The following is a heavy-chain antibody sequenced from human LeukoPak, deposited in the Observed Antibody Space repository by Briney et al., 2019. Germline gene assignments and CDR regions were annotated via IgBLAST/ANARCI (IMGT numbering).Heavy chain of an antibody. CDR1: GFTLDDYA. CDR2: ISWNGGRT. V-gene: IGHV3-43D*03. J-gene: IGHJ6*02. D-gene: IGHD4-23*01. Sequence: PGGSLRLSCAASGFTLDDYAMHWVRQAPGKGLEWVSLISWNGGRTYYAVSVEGRFSISRDNRKNSLYLQMNSLGAEDTALYYCVGGYGGNSDGHYYGMDIWGQGTTVTVSS. CDR3: VGGYGGNSDGHYYGMDI.